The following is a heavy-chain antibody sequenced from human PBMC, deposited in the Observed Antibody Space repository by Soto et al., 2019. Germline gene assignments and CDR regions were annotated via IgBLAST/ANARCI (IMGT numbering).Heavy chain of an antibody. CDR1: GYNFNTYW. Sequence: PGESLKISCKGSGYNFNTYWIGWVRQMPGKGLEWMGIIYPGDSDTKYSPSFQGQVTISADKSISTAYLQWSSLKASDTAMYYCARQSGIAAGATAGYYYGMDVWGQRTTVTVSS. CDR3: ARQSGIAAGATAGYYYGMDV. V-gene: IGHV5-51*01. J-gene: IGHJ6*02. CDR2: IYPGDSDT. D-gene: IGHD6-13*01.